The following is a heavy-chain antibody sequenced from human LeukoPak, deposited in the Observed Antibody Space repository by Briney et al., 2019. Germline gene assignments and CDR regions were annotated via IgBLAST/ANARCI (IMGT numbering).Heavy chain of an antibody. D-gene: IGHD2-21*01. J-gene: IGHJ4*02. V-gene: IGHV4-4*09. CDR3: ARTARLPDS. CDR1: DDSIRTHY. Sequence: SETLSLTCTVSDDSIRTHYWSWIPQPPGKGLECIGYVYLSGITNYNPSLKSRVTMSVDTSKNQLSLKLSSVTAADTAVYYCARTARLPDSWGQGTLVTVSS. CDR2: VYLSGIT.